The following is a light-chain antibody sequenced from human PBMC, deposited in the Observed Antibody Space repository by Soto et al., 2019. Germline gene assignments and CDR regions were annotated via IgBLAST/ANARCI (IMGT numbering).Light chain of an antibody. Sequence: QSALTQPASVSGSPGQSITISCTGTSSDVGGYNYVSWYHQHPGKAPKLMIYDVSNRPSGVSNRFSGSKSGNTASLTISGLQAEDEADYYCRSYTSSSTPVVFGGGTQLTVL. J-gene: IGLJ2*01. V-gene: IGLV2-14*01. CDR1: SSDVGGYNY. CDR2: DVS. CDR3: RSYTSSSTPVV.